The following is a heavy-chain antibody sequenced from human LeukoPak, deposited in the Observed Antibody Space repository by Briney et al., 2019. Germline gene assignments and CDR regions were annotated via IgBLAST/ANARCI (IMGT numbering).Heavy chain of an antibody. V-gene: IGHV3-7*03. Sequence: GGSLRLSCAASGFTFSSYWMSWVRQAPGKGLEWVANINKDGGEKYYVDSVKGRFTISRDNAKNSLYLQMNSLRAEDTAVYYCARVKGQDFWSGYYSYYFDYWGQGTLVTVSS. CDR3: ARVKGQDFWSGYYSYYFDY. D-gene: IGHD3-3*01. CDR2: INKDGGEK. J-gene: IGHJ4*02. CDR1: GFTFSSYW.